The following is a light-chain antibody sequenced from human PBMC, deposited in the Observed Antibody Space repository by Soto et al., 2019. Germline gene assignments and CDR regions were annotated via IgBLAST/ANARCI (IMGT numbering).Light chain of an antibody. J-gene: IGKJ1*01. CDR3: QQYGTSPRT. CDR2: GAS. Sequence: IVMTQSPATLSVSPGERATLSCRASQSVSSNLAWYQQKPGQAPRLLIYGASIRATGIPDRFSGSGSGTDFTLTISRLEPEDFAVYYCQQYGTSPRTFGQGTKVDIK. CDR1: QSVSSN. V-gene: IGKV3-20*01.